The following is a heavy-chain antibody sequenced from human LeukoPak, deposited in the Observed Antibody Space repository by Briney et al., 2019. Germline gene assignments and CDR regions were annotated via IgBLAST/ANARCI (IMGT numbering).Heavy chain of an antibody. CDR2: MNVKTGAT. CDR1: EYRLNEVS. V-gene: IGHV1-2*02. D-gene: IGHD2-15*01. Sequence: GASVKVSCKVSEYRLNEVSLYWVRQAPGHGLEWLGWMNVKTGATSSAQRFPGRFTMTRDTSISTAYMELSRLRSDDTAVYYCARDHEYCSGGSCYPGGIDYWGQGTLVTVSS. J-gene: IGHJ4*02. CDR3: ARDHEYCSGGSCYPGGIDY.